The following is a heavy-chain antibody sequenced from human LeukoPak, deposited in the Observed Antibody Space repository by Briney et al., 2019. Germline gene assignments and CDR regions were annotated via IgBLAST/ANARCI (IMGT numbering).Heavy chain of an antibody. CDR2: INHSGST. CDR3: ARQYGDSRNHDAFDI. CDR1: GGSFSGYY. V-gene: IGHV4-34*01. J-gene: IGHJ3*02. Sequence: PSETLSLTCAVYGGSFSGYYWSWIRQPPGKGLEWIGEINHSGSTNYNPSLKSRVTISVDTSKNQFSLKLSSVTAADTAVYYCARQYGDSRNHDAFDIWGQGTMVTVSS. D-gene: IGHD3-22*01.